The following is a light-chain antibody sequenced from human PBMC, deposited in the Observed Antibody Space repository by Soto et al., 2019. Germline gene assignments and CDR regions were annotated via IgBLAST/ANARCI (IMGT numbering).Light chain of an antibody. CDR3: QQYNNWPRT. V-gene: IGKV1-9*01. Sequence: IQLTQSPSSLSASVGDSVTITCRASQGISRYLSWYQQKPGRAPKLLISAASTLQSGVPARFSGSGSGTDFTLSISSLQSEDFAVYYCQQYNNWPRTFGQGTKVEIK. CDR2: AAS. J-gene: IGKJ1*01. CDR1: QGISRY.